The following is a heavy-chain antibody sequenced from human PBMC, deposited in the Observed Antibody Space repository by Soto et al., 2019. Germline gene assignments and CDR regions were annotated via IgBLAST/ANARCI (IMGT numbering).Heavy chain of an antibody. D-gene: IGHD3-22*01. CDR1: EFPFSYYG. V-gene: IGHV3-33*08. CDR2: IWYDGSKK. Sequence: GGSLRLSCAASEFPFSYYGMHWVRQAPGKGLEWLAVIWYDGSKKYYADSVRGRFTISRDNSKNTLSLQMHSLTAEDTAVYYCARTYYYDSSDCYSGAYFDLWGRGTLVTVSS. J-gene: IGHJ4*02. CDR3: ARTYYYDSSDCYSGAYFDL.